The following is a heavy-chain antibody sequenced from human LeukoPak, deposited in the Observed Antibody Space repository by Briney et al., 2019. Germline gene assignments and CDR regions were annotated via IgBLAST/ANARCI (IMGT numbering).Heavy chain of an antibody. Sequence: GGSLRLSCAASGFTFSNYAMSWVRQAPGKGLEWVSGISGSDGSTYYADSVKGRFTISRDNSKNTLSLQMNSLRAEDTAVYYCARPRAYCSGGSCFPPDYWGRGTLVIVSS. CDR1: GFTFSNYA. J-gene: IGHJ4*02. CDR3: ARPRAYCSGGSCFPPDY. CDR2: ISGSDGST. D-gene: IGHD2-15*01. V-gene: IGHV3-23*01.